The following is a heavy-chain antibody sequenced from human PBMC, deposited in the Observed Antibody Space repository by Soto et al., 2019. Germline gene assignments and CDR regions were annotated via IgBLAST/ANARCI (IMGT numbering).Heavy chain of an antibody. V-gene: IGHV4-39*07. Sequence: SETLSLTLTVFGSPISSSRYYWAWIRQPPGKGLEWIGSIYYSGSTYYNPSLKSRVTISVDRSKNQFSLKLSSVTAADTAVYYCARGSGSYYTYYYYGMDVWGQGTTVT. J-gene: IGHJ6*02. CDR2: IYYSGST. CDR1: GSPISSSRYY. CDR3: ARGSGSYYTYYYYGMDV. D-gene: IGHD3-10*01.